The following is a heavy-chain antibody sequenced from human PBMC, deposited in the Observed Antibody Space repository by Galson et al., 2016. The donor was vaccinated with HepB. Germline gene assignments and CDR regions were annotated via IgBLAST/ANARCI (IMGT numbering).Heavy chain of an antibody. J-gene: IGHJ4*02. V-gene: IGHV3-33*08. CDR3: ARGAWYGSTETGY. CDR1: GLSFSSHD. D-gene: IGHD3-10*01. Sequence: SLRLSCAASGLSFSSHDMHGVRQVPVKGLEWVAVIHYDGIATFYADSVKGRFTISRDTSTNTLYLQRNSLTAEDTAVYYCARGAWYGSTETGYWGQGTLVTVSS. CDR2: IHYDGIAT.